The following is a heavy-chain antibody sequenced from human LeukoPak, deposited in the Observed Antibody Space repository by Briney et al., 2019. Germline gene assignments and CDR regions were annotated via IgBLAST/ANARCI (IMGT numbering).Heavy chain of an antibody. V-gene: IGHV3-23*01. D-gene: IGHD5-12*01. CDR1: GFTFSSYA. Sequence: GGSLRLSCAASGFTFSSYAMSWVRQAPGKGLEWVSAISGSGGSTYYADSVKGRFTISRDNSKNTLYLQMNSLRAEDTAVYYCAKDSSYLSGYDSSLDYWGQGTLVTVSS. CDR2: ISGSGGST. J-gene: IGHJ4*02. CDR3: AKDSSYLSGYDSSLDY.